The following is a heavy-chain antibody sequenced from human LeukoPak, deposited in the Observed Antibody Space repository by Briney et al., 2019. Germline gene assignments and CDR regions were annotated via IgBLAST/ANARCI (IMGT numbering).Heavy chain of an antibody. CDR1: GGSISSYY. CDR2: IHYSGST. CDR3: ARTTEGFAGGPGYSYYYYMDV. Sequence: SETLSLTCTVSGGSISSYYWSWIRQPPGKGLEWIGYIHYSGSTHYNPSLKSRVTISVDTSKNQVSLKLRSVTAADTAVYYCARTTEGFAGGPGYSYYYYMDVWGKGTTVTVSS. J-gene: IGHJ6*03. V-gene: IGHV4-59*01. D-gene: IGHD4-11*01.